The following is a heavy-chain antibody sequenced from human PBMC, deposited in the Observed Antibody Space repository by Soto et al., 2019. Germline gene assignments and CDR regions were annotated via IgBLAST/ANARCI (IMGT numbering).Heavy chain of an antibody. Sequence: QITLKESGPPLVKPTQTLTLTCTFSGFSLSSSGVGVGWIRQPPGKALEWLTFIYWDDDKRYSPPLNSRLTITTDTSKKQLVPTLPHMHPVDTATYYCPRIVVAGITYDFDSWGQGTLLTVSS. CDR2: IYWDDDK. CDR1: GFSLSSSGVG. CDR3: PRIVVAGITYDFDS. J-gene: IGHJ4*02. D-gene: IGHD2-21*01. V-gene: IGHV2-5*02.